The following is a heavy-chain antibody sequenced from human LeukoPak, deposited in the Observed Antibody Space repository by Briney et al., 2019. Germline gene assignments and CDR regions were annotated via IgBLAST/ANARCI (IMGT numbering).Heavy chain of an antibody. CDR3: ARENRRYSPYYYYYYMDV. CDR2: IYYSGST. CDR1: GGSISSSSYY. Sequence: PSETLSLTCTVSGGSISSSSYYWGWIRQPPGKGLEWIGSIYYSGSTYYNPSLKSRVTISVDTSKNQFSLKLSSVTAADTAVYYCARENRRYSPYYYYYYMDVWGKGTTVTVSS. V-gene: IGHV4-39*07. J-gene: IGHJ6*03. D-gene: IGHD1-1*01.